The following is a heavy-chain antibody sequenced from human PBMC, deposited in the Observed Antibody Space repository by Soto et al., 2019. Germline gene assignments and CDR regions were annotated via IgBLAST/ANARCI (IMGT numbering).Heavy chain of an antibody. CDR1: GGSISGSSYY. V-gene: IGHV4-39*01. CDR3: ASGGEGSIAVAG. Sequence: SETLSLTCTVSGGSISGSSYYWGWIRQPPGKGLEWIGAIYYTGRTYYKPSLKSRVTISVDTSKNLFSLKLNSVSAADTAVYYCASGGEGSIAVAGWGQGTLVTISS. J-gene: IGHJ4*02. CDR2: IYYTGRT. D-gene: IGHD6-19*01.